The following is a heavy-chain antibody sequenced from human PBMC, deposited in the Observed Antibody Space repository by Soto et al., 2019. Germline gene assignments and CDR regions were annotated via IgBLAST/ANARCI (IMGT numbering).Heavy chain of an antibody. J-gene: IGHJ6*02. CDR1: GGSISSSSYY. CDR3: ARLVACYYYGMDV. Sequence: QLQLQESGPGLVKPSETLSLTCTVSGGSISSSSYYWGWIRQPPGKGLEWIGSIYYSGSTYYNPSLKSRVTISVDTSKNQFSLKLSSVTAADTAVYYCARLVACYYYGMDVWGQGTTVTVSS. V-gene: IGHV4-39*01. CDR2: IYYSGST.